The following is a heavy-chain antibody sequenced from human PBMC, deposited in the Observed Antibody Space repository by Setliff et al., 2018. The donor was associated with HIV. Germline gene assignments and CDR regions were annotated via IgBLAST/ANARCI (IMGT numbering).Heavy chain of an antibody. Sequence: SETLSLTCTVSGGSISSGDLCWGWIRQPPGKGLEWIGSVCYSDNTYYSPSLKSRVFISVDTSKYQFSLSLNSVTAADTAICYCSRHLSGGRDYWGQETLVAVSS. CDR3: SRHLSGGRDY. D-gene: IGHD1-26*01. CDR1: GGSISSGDLC. J-gene: IGHJ4*02. V-gene: IGHV4-39*01. CDR2: VCYSDNT.